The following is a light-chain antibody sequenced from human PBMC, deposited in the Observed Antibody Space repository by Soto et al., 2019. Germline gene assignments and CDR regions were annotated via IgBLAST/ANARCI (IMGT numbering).Light chain of an antibody. CDR3: QQSYIIPLT. CDR1: QTLNNY. V-gene: IGKV1-39*01. J-gene: IGKJ4*01. CDR2: GAT. Sequence: DIQMTQSPSSASASVGDRITLTSRASQTLNNYLTWYQQKPGKAPKLLIFGATALQSGVPSRFSGSGSGTDFTLTISSLQPEDFAIYHCQQSYIIPLTFGGGTKVDIK.